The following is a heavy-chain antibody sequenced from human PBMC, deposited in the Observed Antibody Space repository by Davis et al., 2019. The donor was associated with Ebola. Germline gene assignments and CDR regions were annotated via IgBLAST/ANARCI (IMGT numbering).Heavy chain of an antibody. CDR2: ISGTGGST. D-gene: IGHD3-22*01. CDR1: GFTFSSYA. Sequence: GESLKISCAASGFTFSSYAMSWVRQAPGKGLEWVSAISGTGGSTYYADSVKGRFTISRDNSKNTLYLQMNSLRAEDTAVYYCARTTRKSSGLDYWGQGTLVTVSS. CDR3: ARTTRKSSGLDY. J-gene: IGHJ4*02. V-gene: IGHV3-23*01.